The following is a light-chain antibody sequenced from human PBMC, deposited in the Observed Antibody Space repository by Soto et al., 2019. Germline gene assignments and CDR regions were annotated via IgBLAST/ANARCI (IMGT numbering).Light chain of an antibody. J-gene: IGKJ5*01. CDR2: AAS. CDR3: QQSYGTIT. Sequence: DIQMTQSASPLSASVGDRVTITCRASQSISSYLNWYQQKPGKAPKLLIYAASSLQSGVPSRFSGSGSGTDFTLTISSLQPEDFATYYCQQSYGTITLGQGTRLEIK. V-gene: IGKV1-39*01. CDR1: QSISSY.